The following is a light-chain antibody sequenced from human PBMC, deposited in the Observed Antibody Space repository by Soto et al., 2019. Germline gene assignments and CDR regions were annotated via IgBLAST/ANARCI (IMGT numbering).Light chain of an antibody. Sequence: DIQMTQSPSTLSASVGDRVTITCRASKRIISGWAWYQQKPGKAPKLLIYDASSLESGVPSRFSGSGSGTEFTLTISSLQPDDFATYYCQQYNSYSLLTFGGGTKVEIK. CDR2: DAS. V-gene: IGKV1-5*01. CDR3: QQYNSYSLLT. CDR1: KRIISG. J-gene: IGKJ4*01.